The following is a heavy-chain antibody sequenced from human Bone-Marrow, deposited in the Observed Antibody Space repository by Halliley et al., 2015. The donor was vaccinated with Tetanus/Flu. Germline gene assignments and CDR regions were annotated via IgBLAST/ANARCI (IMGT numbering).Heavy chain of an antibody. Sequence: LEWMGTIYPTASETTYNPSFQGQVPISADWSLSTAYLQWSSLRASDTAMYFCAAIAASRPFNFWGQGTLVTVSS. J-gene: IGHJ4*02. CDR2: IYPTASET. V-gene: IGHV5-51*01. CDR3: AAIAASRPFNF. D-gene: IGHD6-25*01.